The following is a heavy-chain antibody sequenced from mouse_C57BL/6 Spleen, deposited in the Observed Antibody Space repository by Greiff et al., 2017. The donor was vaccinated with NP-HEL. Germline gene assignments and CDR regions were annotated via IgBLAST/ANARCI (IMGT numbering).Heavy chain of an antibody. D-gene: IGHD1-1*01. V-gene: IGHV1-69*01. Sequence: QVQLQQPGAELVMPGASVKLSCKASGYTFTSYWMHWVKQRPGQGLEWIGEIDPSDSYTNYNQKFKGKSTLTVDKSSSTAYMQLSSLTSEDSAVYYCARGVTTVEFYAMDYWGQGTSVTVSS. J-gene: IGHJ4*01. CDR1: GYTFTSYW. CDR2: IDPSDSYT. CDR3: ARGVTTVEFYAMDY.